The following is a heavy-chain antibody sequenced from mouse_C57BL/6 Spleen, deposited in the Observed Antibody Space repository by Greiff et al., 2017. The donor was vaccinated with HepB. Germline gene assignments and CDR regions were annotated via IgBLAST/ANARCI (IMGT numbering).Heavy chain of an antibody. Sequence: EVKLVESGGGLVKPGGSLKLSCAASGFTFSSYAMSWVRQTPEKRLEWVATISDGGSYTYYPDNVKGRFTISRDNAKNNLYLQMSHLKSEDTAMYYCARDRKEYGSSYGWYFDVWGTGTTVTVSS. CDR1: GFTFSSYA. J-gene: IGHJ1*03. CDR2: ISDGGSYT. D-gene: IGHD1-1*01. V-gene: IGHV5-4*01. CDR3: ARDRKEYGSSYGWYFDV.